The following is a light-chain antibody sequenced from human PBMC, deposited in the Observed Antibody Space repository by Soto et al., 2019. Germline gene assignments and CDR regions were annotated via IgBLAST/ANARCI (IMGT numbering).Light chain of an antibody. Sequence: DIQMTQSPSTLSASVGDRVTITCRASQSLSSWLAWYRQKPGKAPKLLIYKASSLESGVPSRFSGSGSGTEFTLTISSLQPDDFATYYCLQYNSYPWAFGQGTKVEIK. V-gene: IGKV1-5*03. J-gene: IGKJ1*01. CDR3: LQYNSYPWA. CDR2: KAS. CDR1: QSLSSW.